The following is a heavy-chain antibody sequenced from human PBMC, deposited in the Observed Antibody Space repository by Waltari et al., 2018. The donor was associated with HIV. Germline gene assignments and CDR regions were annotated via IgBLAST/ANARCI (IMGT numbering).Heavy chain of an antibody. Sequence: QVHLVDSGGALVQPGGSLRLSGETSGFPFSASGMHWVRQAPGKGLGWVAVIWYDGSYKYYADFVKGRFTISRDNVKNTLFLQMNILSVDDSGLYFCARAPTLHGIDYWGQGTLVTVSS. J-gene: IGHJ4*02. CDR2: IWYDGSYK. V-gene: IGHV3-33*01. CDR3: ARAPTLHGIDY. CDR1: GFPFSASG.